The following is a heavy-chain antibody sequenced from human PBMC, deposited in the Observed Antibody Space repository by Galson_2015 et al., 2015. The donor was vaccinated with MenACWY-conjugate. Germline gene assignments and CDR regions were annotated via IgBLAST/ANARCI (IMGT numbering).Heavy chain of an antibody. CDR1: GFIFRDFA. V-gene: IGHV3-43*01. J-gene: IGHJ4*02. Sequence: SQRLSCAASGFIFRDFAMHWVRQAPGKGLEWISVVTWDGFTTHYADSMRGRFTISRDNSKNSLYLQINSLRTEDTAFYYCAKDIGSSSWKYFDQWGQGTLVTVSS. CDR2: VTWDGFTT. CDR3: AKDIGSSSWKYFDQ. D-gene: IGHD6-6*01.